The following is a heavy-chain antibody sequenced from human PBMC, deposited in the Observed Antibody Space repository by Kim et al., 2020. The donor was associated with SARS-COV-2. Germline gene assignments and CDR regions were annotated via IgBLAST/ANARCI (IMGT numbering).Heavy chain of an antibody. D-gene: IGHD3-9*01. J-gene: IGHJ4*02. CDR2: INHSGST. CDR3: ASGKVLRYFDWLLSY. Sequence: SETLSLTCAVYGGSFSGYYWSWIRQPPGKGLEWIGEINHSGSTNYNPSLKSRVTISVDTSKNQFSLKLSSVTAADTAVYYCASGKVLRYFDWLLSYWGQGTLVTVSS. V-gene: IGHV4-34*01. CDR1: GGSFSGYY.